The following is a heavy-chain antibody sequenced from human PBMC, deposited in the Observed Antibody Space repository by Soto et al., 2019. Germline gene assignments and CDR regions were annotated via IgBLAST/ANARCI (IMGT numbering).Heavy chain of an antibody. CDR2: IKQDGSEK. J-gene: IGHJ3*02. V-gene: IGHV3-7*04. CDR1: GFSFSSYW. CDR3: ARGAGSYFRRVVGAFDI. D-gene: IGHD3-10*01. Sequence: GGSLRLSSAASGFSFSSYWMTWVRQAPGKGLEWVANIKQDGSEKFYVDSVKGRFTISRDNAKNSLYLQMNSLRAEDTAVYYCARGAGSYFRRVVGAFDIWGQGTMVTVSS.